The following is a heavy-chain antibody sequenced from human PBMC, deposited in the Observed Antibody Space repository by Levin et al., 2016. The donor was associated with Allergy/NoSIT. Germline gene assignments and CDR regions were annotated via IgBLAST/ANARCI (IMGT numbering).Heavy chain of an antibody. Sequence: SETLSLTCTVSGGSISSYYWSWIRQPPGKGLEWIGYIYYSGSTNYNPSLKSRVTISVDTSKNQFSLKLSSVTAADTAVYYCARTLGYCSSTSCYDRGDYYYYMDVWGKGTTVTVSS. CDR3: ARTLGYCSSTSCYDRGDYYYYMDV. J-gene: IGHJ6*03. V-gene: IGHV4-59*13. CDR2: IYYSGST. CDR1: GGSISSYY. D-gene: IGHD2-2*01.